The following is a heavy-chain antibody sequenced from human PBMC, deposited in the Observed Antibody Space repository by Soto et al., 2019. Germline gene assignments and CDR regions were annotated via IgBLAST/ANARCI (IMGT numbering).Heavy chain of an antibody. CDR1: GFSISTSGEG. J-gene: IGHJ5*02. D-gene: IGHD7-27*01. V-gene: IGHV2-5*02. Sequence: QITLKESGPPLVKPTQTLTLTCTLSGFSISTSGEGVGWIRQPPGKALEWLALIFWDDDKRYRPSLKSRLTNTKNTHKIQVIPNMTNMDPVDTDTAHGAGMTPMPTGGPDHWGQGTLVTVS. CDR2: IFWDDDK. CDR3: AGMTPMPTGGPDH.